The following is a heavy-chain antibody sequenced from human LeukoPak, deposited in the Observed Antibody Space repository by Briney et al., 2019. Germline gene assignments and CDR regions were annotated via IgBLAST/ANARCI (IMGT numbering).Heavy chain of an antibody. J-gene: IGHJ4*02. CDR3: AEDLHSSTWD. D-gene: IGHD6-13*01. CDR2: ISHRGST. Sequence: PSETLSLTCAVYGGSFSGSYWSWIRQPPEKGLEWIGEISHRGSTNYNPSLKSRVTISIDTSKTQFSLQLTSVTAADTAVYYCAEDLHSSTWDLGQGTLVTVSS. V-gene: IGHV4-34*01. CDR1: GGSFSGSY.